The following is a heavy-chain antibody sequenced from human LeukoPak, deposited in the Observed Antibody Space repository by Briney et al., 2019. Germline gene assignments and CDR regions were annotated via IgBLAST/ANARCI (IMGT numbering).Heavy chain of an antibody. CDR1: GFSLSTSGVG. CDR2: IYWDDDK. J-gene: IGHJ4*01. Sequence: GSGPTLVKPTQTLTLTCTFSGFSLSTSGVGVGWIRQPPGKALEWLALIYWDDDKRYSPSLKSRLTITKDTSKNQVVLTMTNMDPVDTATYYCAHATDCGADCYPYYFDYWGQGTLVTVSS. D-gene: IGHD2-21*02. V-gene: IGHV2-5*02. CDR3: AHATDCGADCYPYYFDY.